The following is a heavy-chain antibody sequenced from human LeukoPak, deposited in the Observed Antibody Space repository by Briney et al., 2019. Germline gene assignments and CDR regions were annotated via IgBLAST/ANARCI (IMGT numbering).Heavy chain of an antibody. CDR1: GYTFTSYD. D-gene: IGHD6-19*01. Sequence: GASVKVSCKASGYTFTSYDINWVRQATGQGLEWLGWINTKSGATNYAQNFQGRVTMTRDTSMSTTYMELKRLRSDDTAVYYCARDLGISGWYAPPLGYFDYWGQGTLLTVSS. V-gene: IGHV1-2*02. CDR3: ARDLGISGWYAPPLGYFDY. CDR2: INTKSGAT. J-gene: IGHJ4*02.